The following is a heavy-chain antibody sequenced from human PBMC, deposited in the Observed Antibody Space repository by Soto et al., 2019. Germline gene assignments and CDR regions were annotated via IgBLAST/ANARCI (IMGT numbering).Heavy chain of an antibody. Sequence: QVQLVQSGAEVKKPGTSVKVSCKASGGTFSSYAISWVRQAPGQGLEWMGGIIPIFGTANYAQKFQGRVTITADESTSTAYMELSSLRSEDTAVYYCARDLLKVDYDILTGYRIYYYYGMDVWGQGTTVTVSS. CDR3: ARDLLKVDYDILTGYRIYYYYGMDV. D-gene: IGHD3-9*01. CDR1: GGTFSSYA. V-gene: IGHV1-69*01. J-gene: IGHJ6*02. CDR2: IIPIFGTA.